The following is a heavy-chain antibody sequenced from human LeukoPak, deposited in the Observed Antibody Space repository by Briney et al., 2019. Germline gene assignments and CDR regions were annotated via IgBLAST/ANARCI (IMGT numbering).Heavy chain of an antibody. CDR1: GFTFSDFY. CDR2: ISSTGSTI. Sequence: PGGSLRLSCAASGFTFSDFYVSWIRQPPGKGLEWLSHISSTGSTIYYADSVKGRFITSRDNGRNSVYLETNNLRVEDTAVYYCARARGPGNRGYENGFAYWGQGSLVTVSS. D-gene: IGHD5-12*01. CDR3: ARARGPGNRGYENGFAY. V-gene: IGHV3-11*01. J-gene: IGHJ4*02.